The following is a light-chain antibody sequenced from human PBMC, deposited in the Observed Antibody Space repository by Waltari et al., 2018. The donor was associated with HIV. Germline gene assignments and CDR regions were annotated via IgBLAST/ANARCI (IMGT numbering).Light chain of an antibody. CDR1: SGYTNYE. CDR2: VGTGGMVG. V-gene: IGLV9-49*01. Sequence: QPVLTQPPSASVSLGASVTLTCTLNSGYTNYEVDWYQQRPGKGRRCVMRVGTGGMVGSKGDVVPDRFSVVASGLNRYLTIKNIQEEDESDYYCGAGHGSGNKFVYVFATGTKVTV. J-gene: IGLJ1*01. CDR3: GAGHGSGNKFVYV.